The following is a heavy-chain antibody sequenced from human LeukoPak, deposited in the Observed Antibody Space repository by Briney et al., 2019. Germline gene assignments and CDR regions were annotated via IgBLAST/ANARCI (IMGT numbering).Heavy chain of an antibody. J-gene: IGHJ6*03. V-gene: IGHV3-30-3*01. D-gene: IGHD1-1*01. Sequence: GGSLRLSCAASGFTFSSYAMHWVRQAPGKGLEWVAVISYDGSNKYYADSVKGRFTISRDNSKNTLYLQMNSLRAEDTAVYYCARGDGNERYYYYYYMDVWGKGTTVTVSS. CDR3: ARGDGNERYYYYYYMDV. CDR2: ISYDGSNK. CDR1: GFTFSSYA.